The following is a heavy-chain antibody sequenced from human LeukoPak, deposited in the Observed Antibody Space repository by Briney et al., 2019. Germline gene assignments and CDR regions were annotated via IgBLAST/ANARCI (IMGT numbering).Heavy chain of an antibody. CDR1: GGSISSGDYY. CDR2: IYYSGST. Sequence: SKTLSLTCTVSGGSISSGDYYWSWIRQPPGKGLEWIGYIYYSGSTYYNPSLKSRVTISVDTSKNQFSLKLSSVTAADTAVYYCARDRADYYYYGMDVWGQGTTVTVSS. CDR3: ARDRADYYYYGMDV. D-gene: IGHD3-10*01. J-gene: IGHJ6*02. V-gene: IGHV4-30-4*01.